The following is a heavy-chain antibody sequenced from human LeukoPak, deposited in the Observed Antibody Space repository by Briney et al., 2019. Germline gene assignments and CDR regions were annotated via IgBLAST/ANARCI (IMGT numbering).Heavy chain of an antibody. CDR3: ARRWELAPTFDY. CDR2: IYYSGST. J-gene: IGHJ4*02. V-gene: IGHV4-39*07. Sequence: SETLSLTCTVSGGSISSSSYYWGWIRQPPGKGLEWIGSIYYSGSTYYNPSLKSRVTISVDTSKNQFSLKLSSVTAADTAVYYCARRWELAPTFDYWGQGTLVTVSS. CDR1: GGSISSSSYY. D-gene: IGHD1-26*01.